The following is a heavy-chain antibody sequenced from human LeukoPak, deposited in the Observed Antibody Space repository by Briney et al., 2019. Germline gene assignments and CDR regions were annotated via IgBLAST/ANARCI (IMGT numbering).Heavy chain of an antibody. V-gene: IGHV4-34*01. J-gene: IGHJ4*02. CDR2: IYYSGST. CDR1: GGSFSAYY. Sequence: PSETLSLTCAVYGGSFSAYYWSWIRQPPGKGLEWIGSIYYSGSTYYNPSLKSRVTISVDTSKNQFSLKLSSVTAADTAVYYCARLWEVRYYGSGSYFYWGQGTLVTVSS. CDR3: ARLWEVRYYGSGSYFY. D-gene: IGHD3-10*01.